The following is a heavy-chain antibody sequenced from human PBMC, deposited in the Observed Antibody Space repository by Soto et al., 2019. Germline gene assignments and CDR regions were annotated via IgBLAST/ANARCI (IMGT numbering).Heavy chain of an antibody. CDR2: MNPNSGNT. Sequence: ASVKVSCEASGSTFTSYDINWVRQATGQGLEWMGWMNPNSGNTGYAQKFQGRVTMTRNTSISTAYMELSSLRSEDTHVYYCAREGPRFLEWLLSLRGSSGMAVWGQGPT. D-gene: IGHD3-3*01. V-gene: IGHV1-8*01. CDR3: AREGPRFLEWLLSLRGSSGMAV. J-gene: IGHJ6*02. CDR1: GSTFTSYD.